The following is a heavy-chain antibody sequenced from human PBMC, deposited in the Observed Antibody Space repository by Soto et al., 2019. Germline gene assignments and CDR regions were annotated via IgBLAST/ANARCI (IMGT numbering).Heavy chain of an antibody. CDR2: INHSGST. D-gene: IGHD2-2*01. CDR1: GGSFSGYY. Sequence: QVQLQQWGAGLLKPSETLSLTCAVYGGSFSGYYWSWIRQPPGKGLEWIGEINHSGSTNYNPSLKSRVTISVDTSKNHFSLKLSSVTAADTAVYYCARGRYCSSTSCYPIVATILPYYYGMDVWGQGTTVTVSS. V-gene: IGHV4-34*01. J-gene: IGHJ6*02. CDR3: ARGRYCSSTSCYPIVATILPYYYGMDV.